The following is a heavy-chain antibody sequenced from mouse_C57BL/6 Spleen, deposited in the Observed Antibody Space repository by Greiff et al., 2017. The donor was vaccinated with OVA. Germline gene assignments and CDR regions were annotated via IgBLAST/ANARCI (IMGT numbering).Heavy chain of an antibody. CDR3: ARDRGDYGNWYFDG. V-gene: IGHV5-16*01. CDR2: INYDGSST. D-gene: IGHD2-1*01. CDR1: GFTFSDYY. J-gene: IGHJ1*03. Sequence: DVKLVESEGGLVQPGSSMKLSCTASGFTFSDYYMAWVRQVPEKGLEWVANINYDGSSTYYLDSLKSRFIISRDNAKNILYLQMSSLKSEDTATYYCARDRGDYGNWYFDGWGTVTTVTVSS.